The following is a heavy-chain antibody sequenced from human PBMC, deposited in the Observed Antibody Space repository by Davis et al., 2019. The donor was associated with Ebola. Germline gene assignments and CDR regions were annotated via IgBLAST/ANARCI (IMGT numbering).Heavy chain of an antibody. D-gene: IGHD2-2*01. Sequence: ASVKVSCKASGYTFTGYYMHWVRQAPGQGLEWMGWINAGNGNTKYSQKFQGRVTITRDTSASTAYMELSSLRSEDTAVYYCARGCSSTSCYTYYYYYMDVWGKGTTVTVSS. CDR3: ARGCSSTSCYTYYYYYMDV. CDR2: INAGNGNT. J-gene: IGHJ6*03. CDR1: GYTFTGYY. V-gene: IGHV1-3*01.